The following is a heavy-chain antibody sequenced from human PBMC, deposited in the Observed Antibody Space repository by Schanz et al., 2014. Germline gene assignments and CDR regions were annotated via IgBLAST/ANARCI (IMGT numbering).Heavy chain of an antibody. J-gene: IGHJ3*02. CDR3: ARGGGPEDVFDI. V-gene: IGHV1-69*04. D-gene: IGHD5-12*01. CDR1: GYTFTSHG. CDR2: IIPIHGIV. Sequence: QVQVVQSGAEVKKPGASVKVSCKASGYTFTSHGISWVRQAPGQGLEWMGRIIPIHGIVNYAQRFQDRVRITADKSTSTAYMELSSLRSDDTAVYYCARGGGPEDVFDIWGQGTILTVSS.